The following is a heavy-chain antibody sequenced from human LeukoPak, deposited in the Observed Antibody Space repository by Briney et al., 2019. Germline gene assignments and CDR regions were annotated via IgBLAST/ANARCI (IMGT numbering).Heavy chain of an antibody. J-gene: IGHJ6*03. CDR3: AKDGGGYYPYYYYYMDV. V-gene: IGHV3-23*01. CDR2: ISGSGGST. Sequence: GGSLRLSCAASGFTFSSYAMSWVRQAPGKGLEWVSAISGSGGSTYSADSVKGRFTISRDNSKNTLYLQMNSLRAEDTAVYYCAKDGGGYYPYYYYYMDVWGKGTTVTISS. D-gene: IGHD3-22*01. CDR1: GFTFSSYA.